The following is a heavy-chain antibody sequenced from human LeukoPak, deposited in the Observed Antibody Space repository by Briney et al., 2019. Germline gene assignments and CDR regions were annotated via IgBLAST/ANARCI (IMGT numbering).Heavy chain of an antibody. CDR1: GGSIISTSRY. CDR3: VRDRLAAAGTLTADS. J-gene: IGHJ4*02. CDR2: IYYRGIT. D-gene: IGHD6-13*01. Sequence: SETLSLTCTVSGGSIISTSRYWGWIRQPPGKGLEWIGTIYYRGITYYNSSLKSRVTVSLDTSKNQFSLKLSSVTAADAAVYYCVRDRLAAAGTLTADSWGQGTLVTVSA. V-gene: IGHV4-39*07.